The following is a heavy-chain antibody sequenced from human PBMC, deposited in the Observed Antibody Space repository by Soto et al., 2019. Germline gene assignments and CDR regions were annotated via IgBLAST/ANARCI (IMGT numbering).Heavy chain of an antibody. V-gene: IGHV1-18*01. Sequence: QVQLVQSGAEVKKPGASVKVSCKASGYTFSSYSISWVRQAPGQGLEWMGWISAYNGDTNYAQEVQGRVTLTTDTSTSTAYRELRSLRSDDTAVYYCARDHAGSGWFRFDYWGQGTLVTVSS. CDR2: ISAYNGDT. CDR3: ARDHAGSGWFRFDY. D-gene: IGHD6-19*01. CDR1: GYTFSSYS. J-gene: IGHJ4*02.